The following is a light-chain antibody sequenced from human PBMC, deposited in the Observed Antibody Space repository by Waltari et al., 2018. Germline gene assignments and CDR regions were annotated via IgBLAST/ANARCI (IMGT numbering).Light chain of an antibody. CDR1: QEISNY. CDR3: QQYDNLTIT. CDR2: DAS. J-gene: IGKJ5*01. V-gene: IGKV1-33*01. Sequence: DIQMTQSPSSLSASVGDRVTITCQASQEISNYLNWYQQKPGKAPKLLIYDASNLETGVPSRFSGSGSGTDFTFTISSLQPEDIATYYCQQYDNLTITFGQGTRLEIK.